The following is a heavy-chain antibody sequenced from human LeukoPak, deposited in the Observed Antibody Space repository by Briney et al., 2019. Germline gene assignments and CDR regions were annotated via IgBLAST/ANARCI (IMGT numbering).Heavy chain of an antibody. CDR3: ARQTRIVVVPAALDY. V-gene: IGHV3-64*01. D-gene: IGHD2-2*01. Sequence: GGSLRLSCAASGFTFSSYAMHWVRQAPGKGLEYVSAISSNGGSTYYANSVKGRFTISRDNSKNTLYLQMGSLRAEDMAVYYCARQTRIVVVPAALDYWGQGTLATVSS. J-gene: IGHJ4*02. CDR1: GFTFSSYA. CDR2: ISSNGGST.